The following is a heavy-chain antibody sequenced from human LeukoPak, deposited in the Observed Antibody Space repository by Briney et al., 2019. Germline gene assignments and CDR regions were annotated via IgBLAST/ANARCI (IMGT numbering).Heavy chain of an antibody. V-gene: IGHV3-23*01. CDR1: GFTFSNSA. CDR2: ISGSAAST. CDR3: AKNLPLPLEMATKSAFDN. Sequence: PGGSLRLSCVVSGFTFSNSAMSWVRQAPEKGLEWVSTISGSAASTYYADSVKGRFTISRDNSKNTLYLQMHSLRVEDTAVYSCAKNLPLPLEMATKSAFDNWGPGTLFTVSS. D-gene: IGHD5-24*01. J-gene: IGHJ4*02.